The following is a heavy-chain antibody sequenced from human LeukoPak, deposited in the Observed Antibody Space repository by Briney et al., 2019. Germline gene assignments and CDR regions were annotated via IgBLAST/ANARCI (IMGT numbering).Heavy chain of an antibody. D-gene: IGHD3-10*01. V-gene: IGHV3-23*01. CDR1: GLTFGNYG. CDR3: AEVESSYCRI. Sequence: GGSLRLSCVASGLTFGNYGMNWVRQAPGKGVEWASSIGGSGSTTYYADSVRGRFTISRDNSKNSMYLEMSSLRAEDTAIYYCAEVESSYCRIWGQGTLVTVSS. J-gene: IGHJ4*02. CDR2: IGGSGSTT.